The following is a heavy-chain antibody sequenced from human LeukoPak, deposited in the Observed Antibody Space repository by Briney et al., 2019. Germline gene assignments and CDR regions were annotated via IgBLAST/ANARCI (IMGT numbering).Heavy chain of an antibody. CDR3: ARATLDFGVVIPTYYYYMDV. CDR1: GFTFSSYS. CDR2: ISSSSSYI. D-gene: IGHD3-3*01. Sequence: KSGGSLRLSCAASGFTFSSYSMNWVRQAPGKGLEWVSSISSSSSYIYYADSVKGRFTISRDNAKNSLYLQMNSLRAEDTAVYYCARATLDFGVVIPTYYYYMDVWGKGTTVTVSS. V-gene: IGHV3-21*01. J-gene: IGHJ6*03.